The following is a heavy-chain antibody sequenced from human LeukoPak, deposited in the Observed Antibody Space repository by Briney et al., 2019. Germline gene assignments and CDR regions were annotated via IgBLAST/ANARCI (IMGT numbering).Heavy chain of an antibody. CDR3: AKYAAVSGPNWLGT. J-gene: IGHJ5*02. CDR1: GASLSTYW. D-gene: IGHD6-19*01. Sequence: SETLSLTCPVSGASLSTYWWSWIRQPPGKGLEWIGNIHYSMSTHSKPSLKSRDAISMDTPKNQFSLKLKSVTAADTAMYYCAKYAAVSGPNWLGTWGQGILVTVSS. V-gene: IGHV4-59*01. CDR2: IHYSMST.